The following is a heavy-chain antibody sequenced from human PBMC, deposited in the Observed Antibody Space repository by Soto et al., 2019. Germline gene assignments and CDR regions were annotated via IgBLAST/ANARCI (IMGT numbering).Heavy chain of an antibody. CDR1: GYSFTSYW. Sequence: GESLKISCKGSGYSFTSYWIGWVRQMPGKGLEWMGIIYPGDSDTRYSPSFQGQVTISADKSISTAYLQWSSLKASDTAMYYCARHLAPEYSGYDWDYYYGMDVWGQGTTVTVSS. CDR3: ARHLAPEYSGYDWDYYYGMDV. CDR2: IYPGDSDT. J-gene: IGHJ6*02. V-gene: IGHV5-51*01. D-gene: IGHD5-12*01.